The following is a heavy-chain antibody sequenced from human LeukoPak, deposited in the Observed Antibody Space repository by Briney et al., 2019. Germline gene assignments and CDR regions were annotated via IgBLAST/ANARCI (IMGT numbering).Heavy chain of an antibody. CDR3: VKSPVATLYHFDY. D-gene: IGHD5-12*01. Sequence: GGSLRLSCSASGFNFSSYAMHWVRQAPGKGLEYVSGISRIGGNTYYADSVKGRFTISRDNSKNTLYLQMTSLTAEDTALYYCVKSPVATLYHFDYWGQGTLVTVSS. V-gene: IGHV3-64D*09. J-gene: IGHJ4*02. CDR1: GFNFSSYA. CDR2: ISRIGGNT.